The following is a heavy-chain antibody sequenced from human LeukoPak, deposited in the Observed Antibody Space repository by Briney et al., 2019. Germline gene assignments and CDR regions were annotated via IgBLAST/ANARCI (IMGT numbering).Heavy chain of an antibody. D-gene: IGHD6-19*01. CDR3: ARDAYSSGWYSWDSSGYVVVPQDY. CDR2: ISAYNGNT. J-gene: IGHJ4*02. CDR1: GYTFTSYG. V-gene: IGHV1-18*01. Sequence: GASVKVSCKASGYTFTSYGISWVRQAPGQGLEWMGWISAYNGNTNYAQKLQGRVTMTTDTSTSTAYMELRSLRSDDTAVYYCARDAYSSGWYSWDSSGYVVVPQDYWGQGTLVTVSS.